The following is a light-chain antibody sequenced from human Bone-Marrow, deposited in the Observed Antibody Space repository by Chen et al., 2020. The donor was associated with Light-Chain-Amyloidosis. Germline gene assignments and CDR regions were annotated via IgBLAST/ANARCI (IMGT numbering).Light chain of an antibody. CDR1: SSDVGGDNH. V-gene: IGLV2-14*01. J-gene: IGLJ1*01. CDR3: SSYTITNTLV. Sequence: QSALTQPASVSGSPGKSITISCTGTSSDVGGDNHVSWYQQHPDKAPKLMIYEVTNRPSWVPDRFSGSKSDNTASLTISWLQTEDEADYFCSSYTITNTLVFGSGTRVTVL. CDR2: EVT.